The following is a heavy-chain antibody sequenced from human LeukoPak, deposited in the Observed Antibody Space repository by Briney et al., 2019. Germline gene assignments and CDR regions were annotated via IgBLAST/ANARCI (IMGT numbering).Heavy chain of an antibody. V-gene: IGHV3-23*01. J-gene: IGHJ3*01. Sequence: PGGSLRLSCAASGFSFNNNAMSWVRQAPGKGLEWVSAINGGGDATEYADSVKGRFTISRDNSKKTLYLQMNSLRPEDTAVYYCARCTASCYANAFDVRGQGTLLTVSS. CDR3: ARCTASCYANAFDV. CDR1: GFSFNNNA. CDR2: INGGGDAT. D-gene: IGHD2-2*01.